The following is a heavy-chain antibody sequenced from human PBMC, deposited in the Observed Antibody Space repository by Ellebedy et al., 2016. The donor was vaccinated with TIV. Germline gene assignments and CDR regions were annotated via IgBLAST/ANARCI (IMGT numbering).Heavy chain of an antibody. V-gene: IGHV4-61*01. CDR1: GGSVNSGSYY. J-gene: IGHJ6*02. CDR3: ARVSLVRGYYAGLDV. CDR2: IYNSGST. D-gene: IGHD2-8*02. Sequence: MPGGSLRLSCTVSGGSVNSGSYYWTWIRQTPGRGLEWIGYIYNSGSTTFNPSLKSLVTISGGASENQFSLMLRSVAAADMAVYYGARVSLVRGYYAGLDVWGQGTTVTVSS.